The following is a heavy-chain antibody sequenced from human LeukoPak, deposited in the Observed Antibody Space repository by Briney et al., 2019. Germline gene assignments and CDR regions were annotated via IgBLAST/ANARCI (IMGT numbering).Heavy chain of an antibody. D-gene: IGHD6-6*01. CDR2: IKNDGSST. V-gene: IGHV3-74*03. Sequence: GGSLRLSCAASGFTFSRYWMHWVRQAPGKGLVWVSLIKNDGSSTTYADSVKGRFTISRDNSKNTLYLQMNSLRAEDTAVYYCATIRYETGSSFRYYGMDVWGQGTTVTVSS. CDR1: GFTFSRYW. CDR3: ATIRYETGSSFRYYGMDV. J-gene: IGHJ6*02.